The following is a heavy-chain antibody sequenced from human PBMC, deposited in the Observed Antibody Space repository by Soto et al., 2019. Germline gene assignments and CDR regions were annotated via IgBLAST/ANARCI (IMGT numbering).Heavy chain of an antibody. D-gene: IGHD1-26*01. CDR1: GYTFTNYD. CDR2: MNPNSGKT. CDR3: ACRFLVGPSDLDY. J-gene: IGHJ4*02. V-gene: IGHV1-8*01. Sequence: ASVKVSCKASGYTFTNYDINWVRQATGQGLEWMGWMNPNSGKTDYAQNFQGRVTMTWNTSISAAYMELSSLRSEDTAVYYRACRFLVGPSDLDYWGQGTLVTASS.